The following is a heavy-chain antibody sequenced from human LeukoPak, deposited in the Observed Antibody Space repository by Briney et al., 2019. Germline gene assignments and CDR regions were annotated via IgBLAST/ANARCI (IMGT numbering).Heavy chain of an antibody. CDR1: GGSISSSDW. Sequence: SETLSLTCAVSGGSISSSDWWSWVRQPPGKGLEWIGEIYHSGSTNYNPSLKSRVTISVDKSKNQFSLKLSSVTAADTAVYYCARVPARQWLVQYYFDYWGQGTLVTVSS. CDR2: IYHSGST. D-gene: IGHD6-19*01. J-gene: IGHJ4*02. CDR3: ARVPARQWLVQYYFDY. V-gene: IGHV4-4*02.